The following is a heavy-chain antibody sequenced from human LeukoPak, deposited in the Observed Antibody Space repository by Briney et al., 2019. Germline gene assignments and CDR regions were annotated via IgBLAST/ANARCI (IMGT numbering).Heavy chain of an antibody. J-gene: IGHJ4*02. Sequence: SETLSLTCTVSGGSISSYSWSWIRQSPGKGLDWIGYISYTGSTNYNPSLKSRVTISVDTSKNQFSLKLSSVTAADTAVYYCARIEYYDNGYYFDYWGQGTLVTVSS. V-gene: IGHV4-59*01. CDR1: GGSISSYS. D-gene: IGHD3-22*01. CDR3: ARIEYYDNGYYFDY. CDR2: ISYTGST.